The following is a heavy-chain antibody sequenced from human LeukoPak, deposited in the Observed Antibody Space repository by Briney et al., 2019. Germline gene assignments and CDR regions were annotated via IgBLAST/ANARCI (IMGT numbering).Heavy chain of an antibody. CDR1: RGTFSSYA. CDR2: IIPIFGTA. V-gene: IGHV1-69*13. D-gene: IGHD5-12*01. Sequence: SVKVSCKASRGTFSSYAISWVRQAPGQGLEWMGGIIPIFGTANYAQKFQRRVTITADEPTSTAYMELSSLRSEDTAVYYCARDVRATTLHSAYYFDYWGQGTLVTVSS. CDR3: ARDVRATTLHSAYYFDY. J-gene: IGHJ4*02.